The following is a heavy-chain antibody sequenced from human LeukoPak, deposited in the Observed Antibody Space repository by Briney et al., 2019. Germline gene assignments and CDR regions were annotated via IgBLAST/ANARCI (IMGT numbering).Heavy chain of an antibody. V-gene: IGHV4-4*07. D-gene: IGHD2/OR15-2a*01. Sequence: PLQTLSLTCSVSGGSISNYYWNWLRQPAGKGLEWIGRIYVSGSTNYNPSLKSRVTISMDKSKNHFSLNLKSVTAADTAFYYCARDFYGDDGHHPFDYWGQGIQVTVSS. CDR3: ARDFYGDDGHHPFDY. J-gene: IGHJ4*02. CDR2: IYVSGST. CDR1: GGSISNYY.